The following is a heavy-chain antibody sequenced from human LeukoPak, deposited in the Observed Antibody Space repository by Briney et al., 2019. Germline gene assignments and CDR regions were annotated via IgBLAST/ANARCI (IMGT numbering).Heavy chain of an antibody. CDR2: NNHSGTT. CDR1: GFTLSSYS. CDR3: ARKASHFSYGLRAIDY. V-gene: IGHV4-34*01. J-gene: IGHJ4*02. Sequence: GSLRLSCAASGFTLSSYSMNWVRPPPGKGLGWVGGNNHSGTTNYNASLKSRVTISVDTSKNHFSLKLNSMTAADTAVYYCARKASHFSYGLRAIDYWGQGNLVTVSS. D-gene: IGHD5-18*01.